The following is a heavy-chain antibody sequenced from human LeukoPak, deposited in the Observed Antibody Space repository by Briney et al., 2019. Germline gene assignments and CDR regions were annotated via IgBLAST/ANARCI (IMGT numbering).Heavy chain of an antibody. Sequence: ASVKVSCKASGYTFTNHAMNWVRQAPGQGLEWMGWINTNTGNPTYAQGFTGRFVFSLDTSVSAAYLQISSLKAEDTAVYYCARARDCSGDNCYSDYWGQGTLVTVSS. CDR3: ARARDCSGDNCYSDY. J-gene: IGHJ4*02. CDR1: GYTFTNHA. D-gene: IGHD2-15*01. CDR2: INTNTGNP. V-gene: IGHV7-4-1*02.